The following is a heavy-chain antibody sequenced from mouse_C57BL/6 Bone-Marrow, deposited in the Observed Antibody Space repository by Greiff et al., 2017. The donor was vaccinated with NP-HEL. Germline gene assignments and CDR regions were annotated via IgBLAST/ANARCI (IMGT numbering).Heavy chain of an antibody. V-gene: IGHV1-55*01. CDR3: ARGDYGSIYAMDY. CDR1: GYTFTSYW. Sequence: QVQLQQPGAELVKPGASVKMSCKASGYTFTSYWITWVKQRPGQGLEWIGDIYPGSGSTNYNEKFKSKATLTVDTSSSTAYMQLSSLTSEDSAVYYCARGDYGSIYAMDYWGQGTSVTVSS. CDR2: IYPGSGST. D-gene: IGHD1-1*01. J-gene: IGHJ4*01.